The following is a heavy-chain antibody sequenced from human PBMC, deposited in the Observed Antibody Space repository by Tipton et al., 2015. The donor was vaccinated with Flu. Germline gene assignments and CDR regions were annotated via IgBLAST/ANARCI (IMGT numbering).Heavy chain of an antibody. CDR2: IYYSDNT. J-gene: IGHJ5*02. CDR3: ARRPAYSSSWYTGRFDP. Sequence: TLSLTCTVSGGSISSSSNYWGWIRQPPGKGLEWIGNIYYSDNTNYNPSLKSRVTISVDTSKNQFSLKLSSVTAADTAVYYCARRPAYSSSWYTGRFDPWGLGTLVTVSS. CDR1: GGSISSSSNY. V-gene: IGHV4-39*01. D-gene: IGHD6-13*01.